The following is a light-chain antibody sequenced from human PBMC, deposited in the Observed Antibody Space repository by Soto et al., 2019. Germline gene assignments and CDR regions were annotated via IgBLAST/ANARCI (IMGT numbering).Light chain of an antibody. CDR3: QQANSFPRT. V-gene: IGKV1D-12*01. J-gene: IGKJ1*01. CDR2: AAS. CDR1: QAISTW. Sequence: DIQMTQSPSSMAAPVGDRVPITCRASQAISTWLAWYQQKPGKAPKLLIYAASNLQTGVPSRFSGSGSGTDFTLTISSLQPEDFATYYCQQANSFPRTFGQGTKVEIK.